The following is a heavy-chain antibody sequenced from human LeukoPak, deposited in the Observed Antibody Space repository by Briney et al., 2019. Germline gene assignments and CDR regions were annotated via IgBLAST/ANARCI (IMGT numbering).Heavy chain of an antibody. CDR3: AKSGLLCNIASFY. V-gene: IGHV3-23*01. D-gene: IGHD3-10*01. CDR2: ISGSGGST. J-gene: IGHJ4*02. Sequence: GGSLRLSCAASGFTFGSFAMSWVRQAPGKGLEWVSAISGSGGSTYYADSVKGRFTISRDNSKNTLYLQINSLRAEDTALYYCAKSGLLCNIASFYWGQGTLVTVSS. CDR1: GFTFGSFA.